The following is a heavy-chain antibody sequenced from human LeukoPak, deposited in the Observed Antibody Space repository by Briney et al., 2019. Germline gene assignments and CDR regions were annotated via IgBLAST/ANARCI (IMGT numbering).Heavy chain of an antibody. J-gene: IGHJ4*02. CDR1: GFTFSSYG. CDR2: IWYDGSNK. Sequence: PGRSLRLSCAASGFTFSSYGMHWVRQAPGKGLEWVAVIWYDGSNKYYADSVKGRFTISRDNSKNPLYLQMNSLRAEDTAVYYCARDGSSGWYWVDYWGQGTLVTVSS. D-gene: IGHD6-19*01. V-gene: IGHV3-33*01. CDR3: ARDGSSGWYWVDY.